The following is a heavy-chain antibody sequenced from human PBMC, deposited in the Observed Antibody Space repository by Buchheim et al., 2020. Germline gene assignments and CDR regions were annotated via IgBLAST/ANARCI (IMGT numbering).Heavy chain of an antibody. D-gene: IGHD2-2*01. CDR2: ISSSSSYI. CDR3: ARVGCSSTSCYLIDY. Sequence: EVQLVESGGGLVKPGGSLRLSCAASGFTFSSYSMNWVRQAPGKGLEWVSSISSSSSYIYYADSVKGRFTISRDNAKNSLYLQMNSLRDEDTAVYYCARVGCSSTSCYLIDYWGQGTL. CDR1: GFTFSSYS. J-gene: IGHJ4*02. V-gene: IGHV3-21*01.